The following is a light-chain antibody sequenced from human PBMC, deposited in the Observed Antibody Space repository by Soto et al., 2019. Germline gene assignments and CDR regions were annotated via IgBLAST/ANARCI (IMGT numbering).Light chain of an antibody. Sequence: QPVLTQPRSVSGSPGQSVTLSCTGTSSDVGNYDYVSWYQQHPGMAPKLIIYDVIKRPSGVPDRFSGSKSGNTASLTISGLQAEDEADYYCCSYAGSYIQYVFGTGTKLTVL. CDR1: SSDVGNYDY. CDR3: CSYAGSYIQYV. CDR2: DVI. J-gene: IGLJ1*01. V-gene: IGLV2-11*01.